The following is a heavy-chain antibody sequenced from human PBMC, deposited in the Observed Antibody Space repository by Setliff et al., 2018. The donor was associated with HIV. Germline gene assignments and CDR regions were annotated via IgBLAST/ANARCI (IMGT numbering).Heavy chain of an antibody. Sequence: ASVKVSCKASGYTFTKSSIHWLRQAPGQGLEWMGAIIPSGGSTGYAEKFQARVTLTRDTSTSPVYMELSGLREEDTAVYYCARDGASGSGYYWADYWGQGTLVTVSS. CDR2: IIPSGGST. CDR3: ARDGASGSGYYWADY. D-gene: IGHD3-3*01. J-gene: IGHJ4*02. V-gene: IGHV1-46*01. CDR1: GYTFTKSS.